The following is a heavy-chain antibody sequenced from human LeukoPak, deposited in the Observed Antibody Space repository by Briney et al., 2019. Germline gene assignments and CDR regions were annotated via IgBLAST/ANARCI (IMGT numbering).Heavy chain of an antibody. CDR3: AREPLGATPGLFDY. Sequence: GRSLRLSCAASGFTFSSYAMHWVRQAPGKGLEWVAVISYDGSNKYYADSVKGRFTISRDNSKNTLYLQMNSLRAEDTAVYYCAREPLGATPGLFDYWGQGTPVTVSS. V-gene: IGHV3-30-3*01. J-gene: IGHJ4*02. D-gene: IGHD1-26*01. CDR1: GFTFSSYA. CDR2: ISYDGSNK.